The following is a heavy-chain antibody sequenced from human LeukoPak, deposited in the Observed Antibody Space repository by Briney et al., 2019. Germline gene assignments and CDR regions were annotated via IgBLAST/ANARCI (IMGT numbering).Heavy chain of an antibody. Sequence: SETLSLTCSVSGGSISSSNYYWGWIRQPPGKGLEWFATIYYDGSSYKNPSLKSRVTISVDTSKNQFSLKLSSVTAADTAVYYCARLRGYCTNGVCSYYFDYWGQGTLVTVSS. CDR1: GGSISSSNYY. V-gene: IGHV4-39*01. CDR2: IYYDGSS. CDR3: ARLRGYCTNGVCSYYFDY. J-gene: IGHJ4*02. D-gene: IGHD2-8*01.